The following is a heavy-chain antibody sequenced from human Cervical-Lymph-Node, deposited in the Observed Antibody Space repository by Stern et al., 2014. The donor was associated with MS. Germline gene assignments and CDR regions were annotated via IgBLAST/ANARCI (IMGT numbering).Heavy chain of an antibody. CDR3: ARGTGTMIVVAPLGY. J-gene: IGHJ4*02. V-gene: IGHV1-46*01. Sequence: QVQLGQSGAEVKKPGASVKVSCKASGYTFTSYYMHWVRQAPGQGLEWMGIINPSGGSTSYAQKFQGRVTMTRDTSTSTVYMELSSLRSEDTAVYYCARGTGTMIVVAPLGYWGQGTLVTVSS. D-gene: IGHD3-22*01. CDR1: GYTFTSYY. CDR2: INPSGGST.